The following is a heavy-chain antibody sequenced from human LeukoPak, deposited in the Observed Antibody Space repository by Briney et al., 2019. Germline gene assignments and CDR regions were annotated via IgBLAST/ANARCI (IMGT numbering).Heavy chain of an antibody. Sequence: HPGGSLRLSCAASGFTFSSFEMSWVRQAPGKGLEWVSAISGSGGSAYYADSVKGRFTISRDNSRNSLSLQMNSLRAKDTALYYCAKTGYSSGWYRIWDYWGQGTLVTVSS. CDR3: AKTGYSSGWYRIWDY. V-gene: IGHV3-23*01. J-gene: IGHJ4*02. D-gene: IGHD6-19*01. CDR1: GFTFSSFE. CDR2: ISGSGGSA.